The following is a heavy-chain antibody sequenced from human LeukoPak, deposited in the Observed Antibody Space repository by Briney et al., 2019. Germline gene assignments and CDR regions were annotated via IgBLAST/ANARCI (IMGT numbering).Heavy chain of an antibody. D-gene: IGHD1-26*01. Sequence: GGSLRLSCAASGFTFSSHAMSWVRQAPGKGLEWVSAISGSGDNTYYADSVKGRFTISRDSSKNTLFLHMNTLRAEDTAIYYCAKDRTVGASYWYFDLWGRGTLVTVSS. CDR2: ISGSGDNT. J-gene: IGHJ2*01. CDR3: AKDRTVGASYWYFDL. CDR1: GFTFSSHA. V-gene: IGHV3-23*01.